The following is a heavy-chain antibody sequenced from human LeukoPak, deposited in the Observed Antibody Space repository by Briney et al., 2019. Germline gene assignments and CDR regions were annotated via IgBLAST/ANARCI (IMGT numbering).Heavy chain of an antibody. D-gene: IGHD6-13*01. CDR1: GDSVSSNSAA. Sequence: SQTLSLTCAISGDSVSSNSAAWNWIRQSPSRGLEWLGRTYYRSKWYNDYAVSVKSRITINPDTSKNQFSLQLNSVTTEDTAVYCCARDGAAPGTASFDYWGQGTLVTVSS. V-gene: IGHV6-1*01. CDR3: ARDGAAPGTASFDY. J-gene: IGHJ4*02. CDR2: TYYRSKWYN.